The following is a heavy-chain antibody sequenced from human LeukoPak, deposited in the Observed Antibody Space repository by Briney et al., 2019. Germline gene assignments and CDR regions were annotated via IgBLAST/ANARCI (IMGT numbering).Heavy chain of an antibody. CDR2: ISSNGGST. CDR3: ARGVPAALDY. Sequence: PGGSLRLSCAASGFTFSSYARHWVRQAPGKGLEYVSAISSNGGSTYYANSVKGRFTISRDNSKNTLYLQMGSLRAEDMAVYYCARGVPAALDYWGQGTLVTVSS. D-gene: IGHD2-2*01. V-gene: IGHV3-64*01. J-gene: IGHJ4*02. CDR1: GFTFSSYA.